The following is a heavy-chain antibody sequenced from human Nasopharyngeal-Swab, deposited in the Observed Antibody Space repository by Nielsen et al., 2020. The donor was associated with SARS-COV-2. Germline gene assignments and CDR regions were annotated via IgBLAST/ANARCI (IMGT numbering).Heavy chain of an antibody. CDR1: GFTFSSYA. Sequence: GGSLRLSCAASGFTFSSYAMSWVRQAPGQGLEWVSVIYSGGSSTYYADSVKGRFTISRDNSKNTLYLQMNSLRAEDTAVYYCANLLFSSSWYEGYYYGMDVWGQGTTVTVSS. CDR2: IYSGGSST. CDR3: ANLLFSSSWYEGYYYGMDV. D-gene: IGHD6-13*01. J-gene: IGHJ6*02. V-gene: IGHV3-23*03.